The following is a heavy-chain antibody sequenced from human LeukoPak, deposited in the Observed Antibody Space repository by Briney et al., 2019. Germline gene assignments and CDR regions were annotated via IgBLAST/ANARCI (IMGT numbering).Heavy chain of an antibody. J-gene: IGHJ5*02. Sequence: ASVKVSCKASGYTFTGYYMHWVRQAPRQGLEWMGWINPNSGGTNYAQKFQGRVTMTRDTSTSTVYMDLSSLRSEDTAIYFCARDPTVITSSRITIFGVVKSPHNWFDPWGQGTLVTVSS. D-gene: IGHD3-3*01. V-gene: IGHV1-2*02. CDR2: INPNSGGT. CDR1: GYTFTGYY. CDR3: ARDPTVITSSRITIFGVVKSPHNWFDP.